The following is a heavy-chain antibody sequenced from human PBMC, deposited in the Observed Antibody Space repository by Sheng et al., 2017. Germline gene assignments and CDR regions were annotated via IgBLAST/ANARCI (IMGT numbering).Heavy chain of an antibody. CDR1: GYSISSGYY. D-gene: IGHD3-3*01. CDR2: IYHSGST. V-gene: IGHV4-38-2*02. J-gene: IGHJ6*02. Sequence: VQLQESGPGLVKPSETLSLTCAVSGYSISSGYYWGWIRQPPGKGLEWIGSIYHSGSTYYNPSLKSRVTISVDTSKNQFSLKLSSVTAADTAVYYCAREGYDFWSGSYYYYGMDVWGQGTTVTVSS. CDR3: AREGYDFWSGSYYYYGMDV.